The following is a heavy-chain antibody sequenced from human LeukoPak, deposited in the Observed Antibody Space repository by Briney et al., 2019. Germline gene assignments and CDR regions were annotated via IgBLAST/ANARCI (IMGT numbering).Heavy chain of an antibody. J-gene: IGHJ6*03. CDR1: GYTFTGYY. Sequence: ASVKVSCKASGYTFTGYYMHWVRQAPGQGLEWMGWINPNSGGTNYAQKFQGRVTMTRDTSISTAYMELSRPRSDDTAVYYCARDLATLSYYYYMDVWGKGTTVTVSS. CDR2: INPNSGGT. D-gene: IGHD5-24*01. V-gene: IGHV1-2*02. CDR3: ARDLATLSYYYYMDV.